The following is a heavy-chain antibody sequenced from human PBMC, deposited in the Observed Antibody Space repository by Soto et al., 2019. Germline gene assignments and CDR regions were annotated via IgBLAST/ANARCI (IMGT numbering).Heavy chain of an antibody. CDR1: GFTFSSYA. CDR2: ISGSGGST. V-gene: IGHV3-23*01. CDR3: AKDAFGIAAAGTPYYFDY. J-gene: IGHJ4*02. Sequence: GGSLRLSCAASGFTFSSYAMSWVRQAPGKGLEWVSAISGSGGSTYYADSVKGRFTISRDNSKNTLYLQMNSLRAEDTAVYYCAKDAFGIAAAGTPYYFDYWGQGTLVTVSS. D-gene: IGHD6-13*01.